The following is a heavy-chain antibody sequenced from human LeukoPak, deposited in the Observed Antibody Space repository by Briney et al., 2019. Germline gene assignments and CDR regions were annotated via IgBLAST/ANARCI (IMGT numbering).Heavy chain of an antibody. J-gene: IGHJ4*02. V-gene: IGHV3-11*04. CDR1: GFTFSDYY. CDR2: ISSSGSTI. Sequence: TTGGSLRLSCAASGFTFSDYYMSWLRQAPGKGLEWVSYISSSGSTIYYADSVKGRFTISRDNAKNSLYLQMNSLRAEDTAVYYCAREAGYSSSWYSDYWGQGTLVTVSS. D-gene: IGHD6-13*01. CDR3: AREAGYSSSWYSDY.